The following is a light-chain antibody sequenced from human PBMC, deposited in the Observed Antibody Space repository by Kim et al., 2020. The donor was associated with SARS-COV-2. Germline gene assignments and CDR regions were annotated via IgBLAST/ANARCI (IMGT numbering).Light chain of an antibody. CDR1: QSISSY. J-gene: IGKJ2*03. V-gene: IGKV1-39*01. CDR2: AAS. CDR3: QQSYSTPYS. Sequence: SGTVGDRVTIPCRASQSISSYLNWYQQKPGKAPKLLIYAASSLQSGVPSRFSGSGAGTDFTLTISSLQPEDFATYYCQQSYSTPYSFGQGTKLEI.